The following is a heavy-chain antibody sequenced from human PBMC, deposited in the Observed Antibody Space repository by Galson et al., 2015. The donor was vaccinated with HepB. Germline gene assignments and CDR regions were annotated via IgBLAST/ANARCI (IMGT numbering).Heavy chain of an antibody. D-gene: IGHD3-10*01. CDR2: INPGKGNT. V-gene: IGHV1-3*01. J-gene: IGHJ5*02. CDR1: GYSITTYN. Sequence: SVQVSCKASGYSITTYNMHWVRQAPGHRLEWMGWINPGKGNTKYSQRFQGRVTITRDTSANTAYVELRSLRPEDTAVYYCARAPLIAFGELMQPLTSWGLGTLVTVSS. CDR3: ARAPLIAFGELMQPLTS.